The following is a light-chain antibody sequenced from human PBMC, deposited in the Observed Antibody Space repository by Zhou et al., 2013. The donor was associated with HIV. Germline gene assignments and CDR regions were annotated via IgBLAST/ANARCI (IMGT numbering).Light chain of an antibody. CDR1: QGINRW. CDR3: ATVPYT. CDR2: ATS. Sequence: DIQMTQSPSSVSASVGDRVTITCRASQGINRWLAWYQQKPGKAPKLLIYATSNLQSGVPSRFSGSESGTDFTLTISSLQPEDLHYYVTATVPYTLVQGPKTEIK. J-gene: IGKJ2*01. V-gene: IGKV1-12*01.